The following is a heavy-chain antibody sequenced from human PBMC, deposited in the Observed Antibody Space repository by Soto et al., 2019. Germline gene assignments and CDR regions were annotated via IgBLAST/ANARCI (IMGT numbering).Heavy chain of an antibody. CDR1: GFTFSSYA. J-gene: IGHJ5*02. CDR3: ARPPPGDFWSGSNWFDP. CDR2: ISYDGSNK. D-gene: IGHD3-3*01. V-gene: IGHV3-30-3*01. Sequence: QVQLVESGGGVVQPGRSLRLSCAASGFTFSSYAMHWVRQAPGKGLEWVAVISYDGSNKYYADSVKGRFTISRDNSKNTLYLQMNSLRAEDTAVYYCARPPPGDFWSGSNWFDPWGQGTLVTVSS.